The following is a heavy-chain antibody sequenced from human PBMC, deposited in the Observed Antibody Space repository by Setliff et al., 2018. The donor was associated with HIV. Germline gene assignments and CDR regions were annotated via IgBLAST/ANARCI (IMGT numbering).Heavy chain of an antibody. CDR1: GGSIRSSSYY. Sequence: PSETLSLTCTVSGGSIRSSSYYLGWIRQPPGKGLEWIGSIYYSGSTYYNPSLKSRVTISVDTSKNQFSLKLSSVTAADTAAYYCALDNWNDGVDYWGQGTLVTVSS. CDR3: ALDNWNDGVDY. CDR2: IYYSGST. V-gene: IGHV4-39*01. J-gene: IGHJ4*02. D-gene: IGHD1-1*01.